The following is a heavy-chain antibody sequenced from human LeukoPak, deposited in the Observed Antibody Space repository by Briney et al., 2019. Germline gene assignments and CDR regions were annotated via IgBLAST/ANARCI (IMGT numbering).Heavy chain of an antibody. CDR3: ARGTDYGGNTLDY. CDR2: INHSGST. Sequence: PSETLSLTCAVYGGSFSGYYWSWIRQPPGKGLEWIGEINHSGSTNYNPSLKSRVTISVDTSKNQFSLKLSSVTAADTAVYYCARGTDYGGNTLDYWGQGTLVTVSS. D-gene: IGHD4-17*01. CDR1: GGSFSGYY. J-gene: IGHJ4*02. V-gene: IGHV4-34*01.